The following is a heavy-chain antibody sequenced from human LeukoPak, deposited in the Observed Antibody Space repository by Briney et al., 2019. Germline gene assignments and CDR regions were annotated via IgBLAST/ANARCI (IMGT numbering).Heavy chain of an antibody. CDR3: AGYCSGGSCPDS. D-gene: IGHD2-15*01. CDR1: GDSISSYY. V-gene: IGHV4-59*08. Sequence: SETLSLTCTVSGDSISSYYWSWIRQPPGKGLEWIGYIHYSGSTKYNPSLKSRVTISVDTSKNQFSLQLISVTAADTAVYYCAGYCSGGSCPDSWGQGTLVSVSS. CDR2: IHYSGST. J-gene: IGHJ4*02.